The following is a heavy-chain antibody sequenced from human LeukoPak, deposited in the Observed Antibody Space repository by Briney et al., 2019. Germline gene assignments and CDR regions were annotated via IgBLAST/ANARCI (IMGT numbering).Heavy chain of an antibody. CDR1: GFHFSSYW. D-gene: IGHD3-9*01. CDR3: ARYRNILTGYYKDNWFDP. Sequence: GGSLRLSCAASGFHFSSYWMSWVRQAPGKGLEWVANIQQDGSEKYYVDSVKGRFTISRDNAKNSLYLQMNSLRAEDTAVYYCARYRNILTGYYKDNWFDPWGQGTLVTVSS. CDR2: IQQDGSEK. J-gene: IGHJ5*02. V-gene: IGHV3-7*01.